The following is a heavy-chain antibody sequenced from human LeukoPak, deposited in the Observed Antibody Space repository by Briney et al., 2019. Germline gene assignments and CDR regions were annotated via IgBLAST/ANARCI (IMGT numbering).Heavy chain of an antibody. V-gene: IGHV1-18*01. CDR1: GYTFTSYG. CDR2: ISAYNGNT. CDR3: ARVGWELLYVNWFDP. Sequence: ASVKVSCKASGYTFTSYGISGVRQAPGQGLEWMGWISAYNGNTNYAQKLQGRVTMTTDTSTSTAYMELRSLRSDDTAVYYCARVGWELLYVNWFDPWGQGTLVTVSS. J-gene: IGHJ5*02. D-gene: IGHD1-26*01.